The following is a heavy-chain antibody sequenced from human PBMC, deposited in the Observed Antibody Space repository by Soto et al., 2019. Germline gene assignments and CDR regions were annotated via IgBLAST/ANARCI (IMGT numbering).Heavy chain of an antibody. CDR1: GFSFSDYY. CDR2: ISSSGSTI. CDR3: ARVATIFGVVIIVRPDYYYYMDV. J-gene: IGHJ6*03. D-gene: IGHD3-3*01. Sequence: GGSLRLSCAASGFSFSDYYMSWIRQAPGKGLEWVSYISSSGSTIYYADSVKGRFTISRDNAKNSLYLQMNSLRAEDTAVYYCARVATIFGVVIIVRPDYYYYMDVWGKGTTVTVSS. V-gene: IGHV3-11*01.